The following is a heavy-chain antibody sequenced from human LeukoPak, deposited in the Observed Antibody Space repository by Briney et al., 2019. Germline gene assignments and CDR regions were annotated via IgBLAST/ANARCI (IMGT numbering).Heavy chain of an antibody. CDR1: GFTFSSYS. CDR3: ARSPIYYYDSSGYYSFFDY. J-gene: IGHJ4*02. V-gene: IGHV3-21*01. D-gene: IGHD3-22*01. Sequence: KTGGSLRLSCAASGFTFSSYSMNWVRQAPGKGLEWVSSISSSSSYIYYADSVKGRFTISRDNAKNSLYLQMNSLRAEDTAEYYCARSPIYYYDSSGYYSFFDYWGQGTLVTVSS. CDR2: ISSSSSYI.